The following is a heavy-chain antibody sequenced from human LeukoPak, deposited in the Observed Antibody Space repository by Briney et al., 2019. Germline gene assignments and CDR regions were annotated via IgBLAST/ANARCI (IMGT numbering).Heavy chain of an antibody. V-gene: IGHV3-48*02. CDR3: ARSSGYCSSTSCPRAY. D-gene: IGHD2-2*01. CDR1: GFTFSSYS. CDR2: ISSSSSTT. Sequence: GGSLRLSCVASGFTFSSYSMNWVRQAPGKGLEWVSFISSSSSTTYYAESVKGRFTISRDNAKNSLYLQMNSLRDEDTAVYYCARSSGYCSSTSCPRAYWGQGTLVTVSS. J-gene: IGHJ4*02.